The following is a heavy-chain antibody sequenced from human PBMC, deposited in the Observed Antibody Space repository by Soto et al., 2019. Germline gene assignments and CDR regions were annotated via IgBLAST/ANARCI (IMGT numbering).Heavy chain of an antibody. J-gene: IGHJ5*02. D-gene: IGHD3-3*01. CDR1: GGTFSSYA. V-gene: IGHV1-69*13. Sequence: APVKVSCKASGGTFSSYAISWVRQAPGQGLEWMGGIIPIFGTANYAQKFQGRVTITADESTSTAYMELSSLRSEDTAVYYCARQIVTIFGVENWFDPWGQGTLVTVSS. CDR2: IIPIFGTA. CDR3: ARQIVTIFGVENWFDP.